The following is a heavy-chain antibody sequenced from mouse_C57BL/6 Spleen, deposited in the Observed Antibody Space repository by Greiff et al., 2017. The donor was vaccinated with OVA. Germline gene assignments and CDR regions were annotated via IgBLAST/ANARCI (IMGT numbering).Heavy chain of an antibody. V-gene: IGHV1-82*01. J-gene: IGHJ4*01. CDR1: GYAFSSSW. CDR3: ARSKLLNAMDY. D-gene: IGHD1-1*01. CDR2: IYPGDGDT. Sequence: VQLQESGPELVKPGASLPISCKASGYAFSSSWMNWVKQRPGKGLEWIGRIYPGDGDTNYNGKFKGKATLTADKSSSTAYMQLSSLTSEDSAVYVCARSKLLNAMDYWGQGTSVTVSS.